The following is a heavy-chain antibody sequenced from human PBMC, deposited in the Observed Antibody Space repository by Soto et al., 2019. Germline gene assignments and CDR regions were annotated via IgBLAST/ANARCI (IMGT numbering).Heavy chain of an antibody. CDR3: ARGIPLCSGGSCYPDY. CDR2: INHSGST. D-gene: IGHD2-15*01. CDR1: GGSFSGYY. V-gene: IGHV4-34*01. J-gene: IGHJ4*02. Sequence: QVQLQQWGAGLLKPSETLSLTCAVYGGSFSGYYWSWIRQPPGKGLEWIGEINHSGSTNYNPSPKSRLTISVDTSKNQFSLKLSSVTAADMAVYYGARGIPLCSGGSCYPDYWGQGTLVTVSS.